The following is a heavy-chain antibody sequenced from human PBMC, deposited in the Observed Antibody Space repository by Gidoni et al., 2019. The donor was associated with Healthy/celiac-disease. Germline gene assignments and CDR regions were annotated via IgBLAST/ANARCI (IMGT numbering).Heavy chain of an antibody. CDR3: ARRSYGSGSYLPFDY. D-gene: IGHD3-10*01. J-gene: IGHJ4*02. CDR2: IYPGDADT. CDR1: VYRFPSYW. Sequence: QLVSSAAEVPKPGVSLTFSCKGSVYRFPSYWIGWVLPTPGKGLEWMGSIYPGDADTRYGPSLQGQVTISADKSISTAYLQWNSLKASDTAMYYCARRSYGSGSYLPFDYWGQGTLVTVSS. V-gene: IGHV5-51*01.